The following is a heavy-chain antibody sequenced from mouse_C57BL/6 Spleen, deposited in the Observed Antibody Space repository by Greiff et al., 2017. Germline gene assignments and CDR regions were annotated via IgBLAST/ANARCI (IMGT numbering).Heavy chain of an antibody. D-gene: IGHD2-5*01. CDR1: GYTFTSYW. CDR3: ARGGKTYYSNYDWFAY. Sequence: QVQLLQPGADLVKPGASLKFSCKASGYTFTSYWMHWVQQPPGQGLEWIGMIRPNSGSTNYTETFKSKATLTVDKSTSTAYLQLSSLTSEDSAVYYDARGGKTYYSNYDWFAYWGQGTLVTVSA. CDR2: IRPNSGST. J-gene: IGHJ3*01. V-gene: IGHV1-64*01.